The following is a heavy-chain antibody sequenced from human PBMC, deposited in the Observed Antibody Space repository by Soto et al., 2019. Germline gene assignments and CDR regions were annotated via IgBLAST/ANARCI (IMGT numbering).Heavy chain of an antibody. V-gene: IGHV1-69*06. CDR3: ASGVGVLGGSSCWPEYAVDV. Sequence: QVQLVQSGAAVRKPGSAVKFSCKASGGTFTKYAITWVRQAPRQGLEWLGGIVPLPGTTNYAQKFRCRVTIRADKSTSTALLELSSLRSADTAVYYCASGVGVLGGSSCWPEYAVDVWGQGTMVIVSS. CDR2: IVPLPGTT. D-gene: IGHD6-19*01. CDR1: GGTFTKYA. J-gene: IGHJ3*01.